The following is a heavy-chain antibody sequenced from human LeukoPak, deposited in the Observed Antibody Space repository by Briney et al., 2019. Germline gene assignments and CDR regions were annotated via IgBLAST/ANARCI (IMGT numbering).Heavy chain of an antibody. Sequence: AGGSLRLSCAASGFTFSGYWMSWVRQAPGTGLVWVSRINTDGSSTTYADLVKGRFTISRDNAKNTLYLQVNSLRAEDMGVYYCARASADSKLFDVWGQGTLVTVSS. V-gene: IGHV3-74*01. J-gene: IGHJ4*02. CDR2: INTDGSST. CDR3: ARASADSKLFDV. CDR1: GFTFSGYW.